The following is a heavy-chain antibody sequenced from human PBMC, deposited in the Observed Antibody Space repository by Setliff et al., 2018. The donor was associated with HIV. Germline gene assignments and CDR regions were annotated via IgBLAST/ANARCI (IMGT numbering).Heavy chain of an antibody. CDR3: ARGLGSTRFDP. CDR2: SDPEYDKT. Sequence: ASVKVSCKVSGYTLTELSIHWVRQAPGKGLEWMGGSDPEYDKTFYAQKFQGRVTMTTDTSTSTAYMELRSLRSDDTAVYYCARGLGSTRFDPWGQGTLVTVSS. J-gene: IGHJ5*02. V-gene: IGHV1-24*01. CDR1: GYTLTELS. D-gene: IGHD2-2*01.